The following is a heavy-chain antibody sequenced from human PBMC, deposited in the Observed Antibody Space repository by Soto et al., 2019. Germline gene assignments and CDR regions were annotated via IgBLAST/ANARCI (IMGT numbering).Heavy chain of an antibody. J-gene: IGHJ6*02. CDR3: ARVAAVAGLPYYYYGMDV. D-gene: IGHD6-19*01. V-gene: IGHV3-13*01. Sequence: GGSLRLSCADSGFTLSSYDIHWVRQATGKSLEWVSAIGTAGDTYYPGSVKGRFTISRENAKNSLYLQINSLRAEDTAVYYCARVAAVAGLPYYYYGMDVWGQGTTVTVSS. CDR1: GFTLSSYD. CDR2: IGTAGDT.